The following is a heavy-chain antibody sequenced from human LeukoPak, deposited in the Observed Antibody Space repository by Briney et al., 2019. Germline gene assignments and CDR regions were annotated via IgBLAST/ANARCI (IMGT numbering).Heavy chain of an antibody. CDR2: IYYSGST. J-gene: IGHJ6*02. Sequence: SQTLSLTCTVSGGSISSGDYYWSWIRQPPGKGLEWIGYIYYSGSTYYNPSLKSRVTISVDTSKNQFPLKLSSVTAADTAVYYCARESVHPTYYYYYYGMDVWGQGTTVTVSS. CDR3: ARESVHPTYYYYYYGMDV. V-gene: IGHV4-30-4*01. D-gene: IGHD1-1*01. CDR1: GGSISSGDYY.